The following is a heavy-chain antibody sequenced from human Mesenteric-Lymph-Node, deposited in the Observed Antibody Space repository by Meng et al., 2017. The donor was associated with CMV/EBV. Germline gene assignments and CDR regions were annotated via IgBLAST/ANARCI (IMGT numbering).Heavy chain of an antibody. CDR2: IFYSGSP. D-gene: IGHD2-15*01. CDR1: GGSISSTSYY. CDR3: ARYCSGAACHLGWFDP. V-gene: IGHV4-39*07. Sequence: SETLSLTCTVSGGSISSTSYYWGWIRQPPGKGLEWIGSIFYSGSPYYNPSLNSRVTISVDTSKNQFSLKLSSVTAADTAIYYCARYCSGAACHLGWFDPWGQGTLVTVSS. J-gene: IGHJ5*02.